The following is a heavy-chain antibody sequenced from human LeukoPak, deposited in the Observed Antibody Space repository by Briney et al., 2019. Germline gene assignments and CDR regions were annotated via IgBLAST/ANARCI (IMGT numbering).Heavy chain of an antibody. CDR3: ARLTLGRSVDY. V-gene: IGHV4-59*08. CDR2: VFYSGST. D-gene: IGHD2-15*01. CDR1: GGSINSYY. Sequence: PSETLSLTCTVFGGSINSYYWSWIRQPPGKGLEWIGYVFYSGSTNYNPSLKSRVTISVDTSKNQFSLKLSSVTAADTAVYYCARLTLGRSVDYWGQGTLVTVSS. J-gene: IGHJ4*02.